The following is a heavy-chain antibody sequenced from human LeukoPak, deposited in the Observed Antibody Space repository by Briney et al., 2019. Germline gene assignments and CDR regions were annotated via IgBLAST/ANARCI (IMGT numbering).Heavy chain of an antibody. D-gene: IGHD5-12*01. CDR2: ISWNSGSI. V-gene: IGHV3-9*01. CDR3: ARWGQYGGYAVLGDYYYYMDV. CDR1: GFTFDDYA. J-gene: IGHJ6*03. Sequence: GGSLRLSCAASGFTFDDYAMHWVRQAPGKGLEWVSGISWNSGSIGYADSVKGRFTISRDNAKNSLYLQMNSLRAEDTAVYYCARWGQYGGYAVLGDYYYYMDVWGKGTTVTVS.